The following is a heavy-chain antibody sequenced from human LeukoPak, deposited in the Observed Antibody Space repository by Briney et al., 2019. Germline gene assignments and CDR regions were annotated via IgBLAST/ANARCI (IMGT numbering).Heavy chain of an antibody. J-gene: IGHJ4*02. CDR2: MNPNSGNT. CDR3: ARENYYDSSGFDY. CDR1: EYTFTSYD. V-gene: IGHV1-8*01. D-gene: IGHD3-22*01. Sequence: ASVKVSCKASEYTFTSYDINWVRQSTGQGLEWMGWMNPNSGNTGYAQKFQGRVTMTRNTSISTAYMELSSLRSEDTAVYYCARENYYDSSGFDYWVQGTLVTVSS.